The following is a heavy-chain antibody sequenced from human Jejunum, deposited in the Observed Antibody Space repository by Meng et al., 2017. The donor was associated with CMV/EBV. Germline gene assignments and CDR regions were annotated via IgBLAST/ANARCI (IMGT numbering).Heavy chain of an antibody. CDR1: ISRDDYY. V-gene: IGHV4-30-4*08. J-gene: IGHJ5*02. Sequence: ISRDDYYWSWIRQPPGRGLEWIGYIYYTGNTSYNASLRGRVTMSVDTSKNQFSLNLSSVTAADTAVYYCARDRAYYFDSSASAWFDPWGQGTLVTVSS. D-gene: IGHD3-22*01. CDR3: ARDRAYYFDSSASAWFDP. CDR2: IYYTGNT.